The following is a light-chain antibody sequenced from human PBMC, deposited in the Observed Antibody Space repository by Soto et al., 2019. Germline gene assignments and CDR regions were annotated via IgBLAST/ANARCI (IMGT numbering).Light chain of an antibody. Sequence: EIVVTQSPVTLSVSPGERATLSCRASQSISTNLGWYQQKPGQAPRLLIYGASNRATGIPARFSGTGSGTEFTLTISNLQSEDFAVYYCQQYDNWPRTFGQGTKVEIK. CDR1: QSISTN. V-gene: IGKV3-15*01. CDR2: GAS. CDR3: QQYDNWPRT. J-gene: IGKJ1*01.